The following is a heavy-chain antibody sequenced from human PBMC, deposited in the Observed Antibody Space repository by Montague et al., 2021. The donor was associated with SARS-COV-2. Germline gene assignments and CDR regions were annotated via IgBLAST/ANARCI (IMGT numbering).Heavy chain of an antibody. D-gene: IGHD3-16*01. CDR2: INHRGTT. J-gene: IGHJ4*02. CDR1: GGSFSGYY. Sequence: SETLSLTCTVYGGSFSGYYWNWIRQPPGRGLEWIGEINHRGTTNNNPSLKSRATISVDASKNQFSLKLTSVTAADAAVYYCARGGLHLIYGGHDFDYWGQGTLVTVSS. V-gene: IGHV4-34*04. CDR3: ARGGLHLIYGGHDFDY.